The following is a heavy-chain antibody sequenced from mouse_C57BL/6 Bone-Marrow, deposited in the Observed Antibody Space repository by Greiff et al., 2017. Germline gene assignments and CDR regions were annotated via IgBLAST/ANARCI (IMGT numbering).Heavy chain of an antibody. CDR3: ARRMTTVDWYFDV. Sequence: VQLQQPGAELVKPGASVKLSCKASGYTFTSYWMHWVKQRPGQGLEWIGMIHPNSGSTNYNEKFKSKATLTVAKSSSTAYMQLSSLTSEDSAVYYWARRMTTVDWYFDVWGTGTTVTVAS. D-gene: IGHD1-1*01. CDR2: IHPNSGST. V-gene: IGHV1-64*01. CDR1: GYTFTSYW. J-gene: IGHJ1*03.